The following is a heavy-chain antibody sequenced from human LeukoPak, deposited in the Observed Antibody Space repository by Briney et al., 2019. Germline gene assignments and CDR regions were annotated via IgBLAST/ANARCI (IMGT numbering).Heavy chain of an antibody. CDR1: GYSFSSNW. Sequence: GESLKISCKGSGYSFSSNWIGWVRQVPGKGLEWMGIIYPGDSDIRYSPSFQGLVTISADTSISTAYLQWSSLKASDTAMYYCTRPEGVPYSFDYRGQGTLVTVSS. CDR3: TRPEGVPYSFDY. J-gene: IGHJ4*02. V-gene: IGHV5-51*01. D-gene: IGHD3-10*01. CDR2: IYPGDSDI.